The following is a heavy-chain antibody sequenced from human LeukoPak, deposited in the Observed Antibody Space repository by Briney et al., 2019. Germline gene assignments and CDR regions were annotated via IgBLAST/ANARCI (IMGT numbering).Heavy chain of an antibody. J-gene: IGHJ4*02. Sequence: GASVKVSCEASGYTFTGYYMHWVRQAPGQGLEWMGWINPNSGRTNYAQKFQGRVTMTGDTSISTAYMELTRLTSDDTAVYYCARGTYYDSSAYSGVRLFDYWGRGTLVTVSS. CDR1: GYTFTGYY. CDR2: INPNSGRT. D-gene: IGHD3-22*01. V-gene: IGHV1-2*02. CDR3: ARGTYYDSSAYSGVRLFDY.